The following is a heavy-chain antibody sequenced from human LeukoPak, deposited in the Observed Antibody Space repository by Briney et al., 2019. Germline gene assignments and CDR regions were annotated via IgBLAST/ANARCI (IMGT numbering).Heavy chain of an antibody. D-gene: IGHD4-17*01. V-gene: IGHV4-39*01. CDR1: SGSISSSSYY. Sequence: SETLSLTCTVSSGSISSSSYYWGWIRQPPGKGLEWIGSIYYTGTTYYNPSLKSRVTMSADTSKNQISLKLSSVTDADTAVYYCARRAPVTSKFTRTYYFDSWGQGTLVTVSS. CDR2: IYYTGTT. CDR3: ARRAPVTSKFTRTYYFDS. J-gene: IGHJ4*02.